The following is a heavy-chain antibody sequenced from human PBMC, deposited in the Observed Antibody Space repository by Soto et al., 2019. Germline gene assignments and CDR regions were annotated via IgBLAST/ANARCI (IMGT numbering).Heavy chain of an antibody. D-gene: IGHD6-19*01. J-gene: IGHJ4*02. CDR2: ISGSGGST. CDR1: GFTFSNYA. Sequence: GGSLRLSCAASGFTFSNYAMSWVRQAPGKGLGWVSTISGSGGSTYYADSVKGRFTISRDNSKNTLYLQMNSLRDDDTATYYCAKQRSSSPTPDFWGQGTLVTVSS. CDR3: AKQRSSSPTPDF. V-gene: IGHV3-23*01.